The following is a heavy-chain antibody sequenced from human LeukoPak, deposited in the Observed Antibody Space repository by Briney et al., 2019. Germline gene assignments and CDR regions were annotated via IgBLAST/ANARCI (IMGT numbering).Heavy chain of an antibody. V-gene: IGHV4-59*01. CDR2: IYYSGST. D-gene: IGHD6-13*01. Sequence: PSETLSLTCTVSGGSISSYYWSWIRQPPGKGLEWIGYIYYSGSTNYIPSLKSRVTISVDTSKNQFSLKLSSVTAADTAVYYCARDNGSSEWAWFDPWGQGTLVTVSS. J-gene: IGHJ5*02. CDR1: GGSISSYY. CDR3: ARDNGSSEWAWFDP.